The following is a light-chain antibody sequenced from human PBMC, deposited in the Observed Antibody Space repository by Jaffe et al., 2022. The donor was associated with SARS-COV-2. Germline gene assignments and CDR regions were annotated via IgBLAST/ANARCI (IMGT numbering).Light chain of an antibody. Sequence: EIVLTQSPGTLSLSPGERATLSCRASQSVSSDFLAWYQQKPGQAPRLLIYRASSRATGIPDRFSGSGSGTDFTLTISRLEPGDFALYYCQQYGSSPRTFGQGTKVEIK. CDR1: QSVSSDF. CDR2: RAS. J-gene: IGKJ1*01. V-gene: IGKV3-20*01. CDR3: QQYGSSPRT.